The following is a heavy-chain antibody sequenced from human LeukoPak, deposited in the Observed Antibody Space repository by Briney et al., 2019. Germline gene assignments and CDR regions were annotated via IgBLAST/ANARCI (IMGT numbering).Heavy chain of an antibody. CDR3: AKERSHLINYFDY. CDR2: ISYDGSNK. CDR1: GFTFSSYG. D-gene: IGHD3-16*01. V-gene: IGHV3-30*18. J-gene: IGHJ4*02. Sequence: GGSLRLSCAASGFTFSSYGMHWVRQAPGKGLEWVAVISYDGSNKYYADSVKGRFTISRDNSKNTLYLQMNSLRAEDTAVYYCAKERSHLINYFDYCGQGTLVTVSS.